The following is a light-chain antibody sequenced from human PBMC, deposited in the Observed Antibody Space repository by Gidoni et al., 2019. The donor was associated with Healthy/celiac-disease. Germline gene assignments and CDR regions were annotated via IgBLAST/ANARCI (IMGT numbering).Light chain of an antibody. J-gene: IGKJ4*01. Sequence: AIRMTQSPSSLSASTGDRVTITCRASQGISSYLAWYQQKPGKAPKLLIYAASTLQSGVPSRFSGSGSGTDFTLTTSCLQSEDFATYYCQQYYSYPQLTFGGGTKVEIK. CDR3: QQYYSYPQLT. CDR2: AAS. CDR1: QGISSY. V-gene: IGKV1-8*01.